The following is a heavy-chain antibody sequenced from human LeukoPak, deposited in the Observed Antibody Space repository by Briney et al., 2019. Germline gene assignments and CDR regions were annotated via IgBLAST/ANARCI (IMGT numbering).Heavy chain of an antibody. J-gene: IGHJ4*02. CDR1: GYTFTGYY. CDR2: INPNSGGT. CDR3: ARSTYYYGSGSYNY. V-gene: IGHV1-2*02. Sequence: ASVKVSCKASGYTFTGYYMHWVRQAPGQGLEWMGWINPNSGGTNYAQKFQGRVTMTRDTSTSTVYMELSSLRSEDTAVYYCARSTYYYGSGSYNYWGQGTLVTVSS. D-gene: IGHD3-10*01.